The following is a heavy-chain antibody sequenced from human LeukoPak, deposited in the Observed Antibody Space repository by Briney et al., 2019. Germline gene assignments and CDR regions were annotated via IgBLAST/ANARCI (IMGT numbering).Heavy chain of an antibody. CDR2: VHHSGST. J-gene: IGHJ4*02. D-gene: IGHD6-19*01. CDR3: ARLGQYSIGPFDY. V-gene: IGHV4-38-2*02. Sequence: PSETLSLTCTVSGYSISSDYYWGWIRQPPGQGLEWIGSVHHSGSTYYNPSLKSRVTVSVDTSKSLFSLWLSSVTAADTAVYYCARLGQYSIGPFDYWGQGTLVTVSS. CDR1: GYSISSDYY.